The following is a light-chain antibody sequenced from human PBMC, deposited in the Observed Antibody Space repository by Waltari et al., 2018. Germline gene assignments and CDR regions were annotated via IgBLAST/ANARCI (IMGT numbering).Light chain of an antibody. V-gene: IGKV1-16*02. CDR2: AAS. CDR1: QGISTY. CDR3: QQYNSYPPT. J-gene: IGKJ1*01. Sequence: IQMTQSPSSQSASVGDRVTITCRASQGISTYLAWFQQTPGKAPKSMIYAASSLQSGVPSHFSGSGSWTDFTLPIIRLQPADFATYYCQQYNSYPPTFGPLTKVEIK.